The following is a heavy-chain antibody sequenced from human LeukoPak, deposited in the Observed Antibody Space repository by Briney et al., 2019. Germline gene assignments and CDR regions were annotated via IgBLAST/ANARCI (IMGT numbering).Heavy chain of an antibody. CDR3: AKLRVVFNWNYAYYFDY. CDR2: ISYDGSDK. Sequence: GGSLRLSCAASGFTFSNYGMHWVRQAPGKGLEWVALISYDGSDKYYADSVRGRFTISRDNSKNTLYLHMNTLRAEDTAIYYCAKLRVVFNWNYAYYFDYWGQGTLVTVSS. CDR1: GFTFSNYG. V-gene: IGHV3-30*18. D-gene: IGHD1-7*01. J-gene: IGHJ4*02.